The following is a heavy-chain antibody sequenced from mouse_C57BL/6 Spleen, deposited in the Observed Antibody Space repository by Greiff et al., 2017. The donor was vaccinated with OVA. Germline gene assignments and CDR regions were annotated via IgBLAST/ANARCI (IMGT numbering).Heavy chain of an antibody. V-gene: IGHV2-2*01. CDR1: VFSLTIYV. Sequence: QVQLKQSGPGLVQPSQSLSITCTVSVFSLTIYVVHWVRQSPGKGLEWLGVIWSGGSTDYNAAFISRLSISKDNSKSQVFFKMNSLQADDTAIYYCARKTGPGAMDYWGQGTSVTVSS. J-gene: IGHJ4*01. CDR3: ARKTGPGAMDY. D-gene: IGHD3-3*01. CDR2: IWSGGST.